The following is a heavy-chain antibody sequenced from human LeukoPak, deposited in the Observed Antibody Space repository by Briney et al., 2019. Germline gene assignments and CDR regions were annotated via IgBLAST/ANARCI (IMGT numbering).Heavy chain of an antibody. J-gene: IGHJ2*01. Sequence: PSETLSLTCTVSGGSTRSHYWSWIRQPPGKGLEWIGYIYYSGSTNYNPSLKSRVTMSVDTSKNQFSLRLSSVTAADTAVYYCARVLVGALRYCSGGACPFDLWGRGTLVTVSS. CDR3: ARVLVGALRYCSGGACPFDL. V-gene: IGHV4-59*11. CDR2: IYYSGST. CDR1: GGSTRSHY. D-gene: IGHD2-15*01.